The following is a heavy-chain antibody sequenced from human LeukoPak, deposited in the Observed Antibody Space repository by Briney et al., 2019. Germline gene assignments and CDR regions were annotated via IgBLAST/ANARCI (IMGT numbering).Heavy chain of an antibody. CDR3: ATGYSSSWYLVM. D-gene: IGHD6-13*01. J-gene: IGHJ4*02. CDR1: GYTFTSYY. Sequence: GASVKVSCKASGYTFTSYYMHWVRQAPGQGLEWMGIINPSGGSTSYAQKFQGRVTMAEDTSTDTAYMELSSLRSEDTAVYYCATGYSSSWYLVMWGQGTLVTVSS. CDR2: INPSGGST. V-gene: IGHV1-46*01.